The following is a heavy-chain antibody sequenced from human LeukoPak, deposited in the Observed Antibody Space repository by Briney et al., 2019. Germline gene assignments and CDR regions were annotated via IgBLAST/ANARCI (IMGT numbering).Heavy chain of an antibody. Sequence: GGSLRLSCAASGFTFSSYAMSWVRQAPGKGLEWVSAISGSGGSTYYADSVKGRFTISRDNSKNTLYLQMNSLRAEDTAVYYCARVNNGLWFGIDYWGQGTLVTVSS. J-gene: IGHJ4*02. V-gene: IGHV3-23*01. CDR2: ISGSGGST. D-gene: IGHD3-10*01. CDR3: ARVNNGLWFGIDY. CDR1: GFTFSSYA.